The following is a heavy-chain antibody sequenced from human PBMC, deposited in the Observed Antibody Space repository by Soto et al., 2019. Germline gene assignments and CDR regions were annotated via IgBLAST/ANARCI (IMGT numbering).Heavy chain of an antibody. V-gene: IGHV3-33*01. CDR1: GFSFSRYG. D-gene: IGHD2-15*01. Sequence: QVQLVESGGGVVQPGRSLRLSCAASGFSFSRYGMHWVRQAPGKGLEWVAVIWSDGSIEKYADSVKGRFTISRDNSKNTLYLQMNRLRAEDTSVYYCATDGGGKPFDLWGQGTMVTVSS. CDR3: ATDGGGKPFDL. J-gene: IGHJ3*01. CDR2: IWSDGSIE.